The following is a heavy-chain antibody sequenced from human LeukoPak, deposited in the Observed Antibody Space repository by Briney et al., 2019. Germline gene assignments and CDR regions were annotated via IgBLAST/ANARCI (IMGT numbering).Heavy chain of an antibody. CDR2: TYYSGST. J-gene: IGHJ4*02. V-gene: IGHV4-59*08. CDR1: GGSISSYY. CDR3: ARHTTNWGFGY. Sequence: PSETLSLTCTVSGGSISSYYWSWIRQPPGKGLEWIAYTYYSGSTKYNPSLKSRVTISVDTSKNQLSLKLSSVTAADTAVYYCARHTTNWGFGYWGQGILVTVSS. D-gene: IGHD7-27*01.